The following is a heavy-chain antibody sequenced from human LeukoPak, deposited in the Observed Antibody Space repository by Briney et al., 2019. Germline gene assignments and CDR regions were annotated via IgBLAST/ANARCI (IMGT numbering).Heavy chain of an antibody. CDR3: AKAIVGATLAAFDL. D-gene: IGHD1-26*01. CDR2: ISASGSNT. CDR1: GFTFSSYA. V-gene: IGHV3-23*01. Sequence: GGSLRLSCAASGFTFSSYAMNWVRQAPGKGLEWVSVISASGSNTYYADSVKGRFTISRDNSKNTLYLQMNSLTAEDTALYYCAKAIVGATLAAFDLWGERTMVSVSS. J-gene: IGHJ3*01.